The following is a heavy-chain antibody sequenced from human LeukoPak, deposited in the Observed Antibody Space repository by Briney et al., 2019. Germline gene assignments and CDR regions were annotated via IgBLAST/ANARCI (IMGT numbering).Heavy chain of an antibody. J-gene: IGHJ6*03. D-gene: IGHD3-10*01. CDR1: GFTFSSYW. CDR2: INNDGSST. CDR3: EGGAGGDYYSYYRAV. Sequence: GGSLRLSCAASGFTFSSYWMHWVRQAPGKGLVWVSRINNDGSSTSYADSVQGRFTISRDNAKNTLYLQMNSLRAEDTALYYCEGGAGGDYYSYYRAVWGKGTTVPVSS. V-gene: IGHV3-74*01.